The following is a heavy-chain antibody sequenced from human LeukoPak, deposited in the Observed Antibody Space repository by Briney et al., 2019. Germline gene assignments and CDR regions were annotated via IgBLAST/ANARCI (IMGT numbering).Heavy chain of an antibody. Sequence: ASVKVSCKASGSTFTSYCFTWVRQAPGQGLEWMGWISAYNGNTNYAQKVQGRVTMTTDTSTSTAYMELRSLRSDDTAVYFCARDSSGYDSTSYYGDYWGQGTLVTVSS. D-gene: IGHD3-22*01. CDR1: GSTFTSYC. CDR2: ISAYNGNT. V-gene: IGHV1-18*01. J-gene: IGHJ4*02. CDR3: ARDSSGYDSTSYYGDY.